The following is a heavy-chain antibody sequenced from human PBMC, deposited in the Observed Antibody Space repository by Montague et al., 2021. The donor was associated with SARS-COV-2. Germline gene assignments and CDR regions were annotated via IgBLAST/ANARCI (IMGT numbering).Heavy chain of an antibody. CDR1: GGSISSYY. V-gene: IGHV4-59*01. D-gene: IGHD2-2*01. CDR2: INYSGSA. Sequence: SETVSLTCTVSGGSISSYYWNWIRQSAGKGLEWIGYINYSGSANXNPSLKSRVTISVDASKNQLSLNLSSVTAADTAVYYCARRGVVVIPAVVEYYYGMDVWGQGTTVTVSS. CDR3: ARRGVVVIPAVVEYYYGMDV. J-gene: IGHJ6*02.